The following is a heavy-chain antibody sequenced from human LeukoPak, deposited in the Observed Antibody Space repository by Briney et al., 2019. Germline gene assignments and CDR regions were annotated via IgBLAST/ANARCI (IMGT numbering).Heavy chain of an antibody. D-gene: IGHD4-17*01. J-gene: IGHJ5*02. CDR1: GGSMNNYY. CDR3: ARYDYGDCWFDP. Sequence: SETLSLTCTVSGGSMNNYYWSWIRQAPGKGLEWIGYISDSGSTNYSPSLRSRVTISVDTSKNQFSLKLSSVTAADTALYYCARYDYGDCWFDPWGQGTLVTVSS. CDR2: ISDSGST. V-gene: IGHV4-59*01.